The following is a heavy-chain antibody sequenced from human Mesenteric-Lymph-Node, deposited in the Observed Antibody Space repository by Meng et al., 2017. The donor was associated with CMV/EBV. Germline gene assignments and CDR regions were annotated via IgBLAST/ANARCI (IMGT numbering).Heavy chain of an antibody. D-gene: IGHD6-13*01. CDR1: GFTFSSYS. CDR2: ISSSSSYI. V-gene: IGHV3-21*01. Sequence: GGSLRLSCAASGFTFSSYSMNWVRQAPGKGLEWVSSISSSSSYIYYADSVKGRFTISRDNAKNSLYLQMNSLRAEDTAVYYCAAYSSSWYERNFDYWGQGTLVTVSS. J-gene: IGHJ4*02. CDR3: AAYSSSWYERNFDY.